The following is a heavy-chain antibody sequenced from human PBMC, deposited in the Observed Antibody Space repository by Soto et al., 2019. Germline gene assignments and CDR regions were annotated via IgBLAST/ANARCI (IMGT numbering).Heavy chain of an antibody. CDR3: ARLSRPNYYDTSGFFKDNWFDP. CDR1: GGTFNSYD. CDR2: IIPIVETP. Sequence: GASVKVSCKASGGTFNSYDINWVRQAPGQGLAWMGGIIPIVETPKYAQKFQGRVTITADESTNTVYMELSSLRSEDTAMYYCARLSRPNYYDTSGFFKDNWFDPWGQGTLVTVSS. J-gene: IGHJ5*02. V-gene: IGHV1-69*13. D-gene: IGHD3-22*01.